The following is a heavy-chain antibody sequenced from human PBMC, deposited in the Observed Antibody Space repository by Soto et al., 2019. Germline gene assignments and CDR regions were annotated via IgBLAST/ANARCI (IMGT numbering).Heavy chain of an antibody. CDR3: ARLATATPPYYFDY. V-gene: IGHV1-46*01. CDR1: GHTLTTYY. CDR2: IDPSGRVT. J-gene: IGHJ4*02. Sequence: QVQLVQSGADVKEPGASVKVSCKASGHTLTTYYVHWVRQAPGQGLEWMGVIDPSGRVTAYAQNFQGRVTMTRDTSTTTVYMELSSLRSEDTAVYYCARLATATPPYYFDYWGQGTLVTVSS.